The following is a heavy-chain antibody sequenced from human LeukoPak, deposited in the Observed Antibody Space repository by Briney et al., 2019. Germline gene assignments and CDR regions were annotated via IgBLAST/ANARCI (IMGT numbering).Heavy chain of an antibody. Sequence: ASVKVSCKASGYTFISYDINWVRQATGQGLEWMGWMNPNSGNTGYAQKFQGRVTMTRNTSISTAYMELSSLRSEDTAVYYCARGRTYYDSRPAGYWGQGTLVTVSS. CDR3: ARGRTYYDSRPAGY. CDR1: GYTFISYD. V-gene: IGHV1-8*01. CDR2: MNPNSGNT. D-gene: IGHD3-3*01. J-gene: IGHJ4*02.